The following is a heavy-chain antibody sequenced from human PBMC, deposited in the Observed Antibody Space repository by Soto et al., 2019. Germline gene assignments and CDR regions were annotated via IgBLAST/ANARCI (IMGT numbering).Heavy chain of an antibody. Sequence: ASVKVSCKTSGGTFSSYAISWVRQAPGQGLEWMGGIIPIFGTANYAQKFQGRVTITADESTGTAYMELSSLRSEDTAVYYCARGIQLYAFDIWGQGTMVTVSS. V-gene: IGHV1-69*13. J-gene: IGHJ3*02. CDR3: ARGIQLYAFDI. D-gene: IGHD5-18*01. CDR2: IIPIFGTA. CDR1: GGTFSSYA.